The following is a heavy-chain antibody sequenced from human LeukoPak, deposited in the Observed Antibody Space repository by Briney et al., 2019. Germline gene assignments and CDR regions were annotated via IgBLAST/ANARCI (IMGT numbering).Heavy chain of an antibody. Sequence: PGGSLRLSCAASGFTFSNYAMNWVRQAPGKGLEWVSVISGGGGYTYYADSVKGRFTISRENSKNTLSLQMNSLRAEDTAVYYCAKDRDRIAATGTLDYWGQGTLVTVSS. D-gene: IGHD6-13*01. J-gene: IGHJ4*02. CDR1: GFTFSNYA. V-gene: IGHV3-23*01. CDR2: ISGGGGYT. CDR3: AKDRDRIAATGTLDY.